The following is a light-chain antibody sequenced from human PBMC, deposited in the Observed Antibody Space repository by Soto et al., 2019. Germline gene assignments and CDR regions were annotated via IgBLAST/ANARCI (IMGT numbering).Light chain of an antibody. J-gene: IGKJ4*01. CDR1: QSVSSN. CDR3: QQYNNWPPLC. Sequence: EIVMTQSPATLSVSPGERATLSCRASQSVSSNLAWYQQKPGQAPRLLIYGASTRATGIPARFSGSGSGTEFTLTISSLQSVDFAVYFCQQYNNWPPLCVGGGTKVEIK. CDR2: GAS. V-gene: IGKV3-15*01.